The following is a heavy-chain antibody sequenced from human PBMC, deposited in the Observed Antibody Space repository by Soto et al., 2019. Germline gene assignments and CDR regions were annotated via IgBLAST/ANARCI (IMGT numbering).Heavy chain of an antibody. Sequence: ASVKVSCKASGYTFTSYYMHWVRQAPGQGLEWMGWISAYNGNTNYAQKLQGRVTMTTDTSTSTAYMELRSLRSDDTAVFYCARDDWSGGSCYSHWGQGTLVTVSS. J-gene: IGHJ4*02. V-gene: IGHV1-18*04. D-gene: IGHD2-15*01. CDR3: ARDDWSGGSCYSH. CDR1: GYTFTSYY. CDR2: ISAYNGNT.